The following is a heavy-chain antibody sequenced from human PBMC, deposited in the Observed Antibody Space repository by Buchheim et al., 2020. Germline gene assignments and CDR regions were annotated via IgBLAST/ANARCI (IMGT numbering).Heavy chain of an antibody. V-gene: IGHV4-59*01. CDR2: IFYSGNT. D-gene: IGHD6-13*01. CDR3: ARGSGNSWHLLH. CDR1: GGSISSDY. J-gene: IGHJ1*01. Sequence: QVQLQESGPRQVKPSETLSLTCTVSGGSISSDYWSWIRQSPGKGLEWIGCIFYSGNTHYNPSLKSRVTISSDKSKNQFSLKLNSVTAADTAVYYCARGSGNSWHLLHWGQGTL.